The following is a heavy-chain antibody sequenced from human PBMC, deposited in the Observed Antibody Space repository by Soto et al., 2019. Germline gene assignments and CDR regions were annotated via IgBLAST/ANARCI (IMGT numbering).Heavy chain of an antibody. V-gene: IGHV3-66*01. J-gene: IGHJ4*02. CDR2: IYTSGST. D-gene: IGHD3-10*01. Sequence: EVQLVESGGGLVQPGGSLRISCAVSGFTVSGNYMSWVRQAPGKGLEWVSVIYTSGSTYYADSVKGRFTISRDNSKNTLYLRMNSLRVEDTALYYCVREGVPGNWGQGTLVTVSS. CDR1: GFTVSGNY. CDR3: VREGVPGN.